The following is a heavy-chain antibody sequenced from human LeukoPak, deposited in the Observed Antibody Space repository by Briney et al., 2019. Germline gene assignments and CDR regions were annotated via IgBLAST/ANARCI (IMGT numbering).Heavy chain of an antibody. Sequence: GGSLRLSCDASGFSISDYYMSWIRQSPGKGLEWISYITSGGASTNYADSVKGRFTISRDKAKNSVALQLNSLGAEDTAVYYCTRQRRGTYYAFDSWGQGTLVTVSS. CDR3: TRQRRGTYYAFDS. CDR1: GFSISDYY. J-gene: IGHJ4*02. CDR2: ITSGGAST. V-gene: IGHV3-11*01. D-gene: IGHD3-16*01.